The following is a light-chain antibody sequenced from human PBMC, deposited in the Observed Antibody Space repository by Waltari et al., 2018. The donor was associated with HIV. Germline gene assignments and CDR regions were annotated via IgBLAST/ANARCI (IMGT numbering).Light chain of an antibody. CDR2: SDE. J-gene: IGLJ1*01. CDR3: AAWDESLRIRV. V-gene: IGLV1-44*01. CDR1: NSDIGVTS. Sequence: HSVLTQPHSTSGTPGQRFTSPGCGRNSDIGVTSVSWYRQLPGTATKLLIHSDEQRPSGVPARVSASKSGTSASLAISGLQSEDEADYYCAAWDESLRIRVFGTGTKVTVL.